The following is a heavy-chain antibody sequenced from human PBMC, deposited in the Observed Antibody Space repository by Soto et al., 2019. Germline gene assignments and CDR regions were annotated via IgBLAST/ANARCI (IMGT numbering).Heavy chain of an antibody. D-gene: IGHD3-3*01. J-gene: IGHJ6*02. CDR1: GYTFTGYY. CDR2: INPNSGGT. CDR3: ARDRQAIFGVVPNPYGMDV. V-gene: IGHV1-2*04. Sequence: ASVKVSCKASGYTFTGYYMHWVRQAPGQGLEWMGWINPNSGGTNYAQKFQGWVTMTRDTSISTAYMELSRLRSDDTAVYYCARDRQAIFGVVPNPYGMDVWGQGTTVTGSS.